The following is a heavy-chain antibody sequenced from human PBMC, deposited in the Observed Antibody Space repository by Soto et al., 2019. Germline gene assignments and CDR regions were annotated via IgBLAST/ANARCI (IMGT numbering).Heavy chain of an antibody. CDR1: KFMFNNYG. D-gene: IGHD3-22*01. CDR3: ARDDDDYYEDSPNYPNWLDL. CDR2: IWHDGTNK. J-gene: IGHJ5*02. V-gene: IGHV3-33*01. Sequence: QLVESGGGVVQSGRSLTLSCAASKFMFNNYGMHWVRQAPGKGLEWVAFIWHDGTNKYYGDSVKGRFSISRDNSNNTLFLQMNNLRVEDTAVYYCARDDDDYYEDSPNYPNWLDLWGQGTLVIVSS.